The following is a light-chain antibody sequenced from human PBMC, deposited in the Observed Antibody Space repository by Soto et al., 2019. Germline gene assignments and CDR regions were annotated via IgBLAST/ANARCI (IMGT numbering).Light chain of an antibody. V-gene: IGKV3-11*01. CDR2: DAS. CDR3: QQRSNWPYT. J-gene: IGKJ2*01. Sequence: EIVLTQSPATLSFSPGERATLSCRARQSVSSYLAWYQQTPGQAPRLLIYDASNRATGIPARFSGSGSGTDFTLTISSLEPEDFAVYYCQQRSNWPYTFGQGTKLEIK. CDR1: QSVSSY.